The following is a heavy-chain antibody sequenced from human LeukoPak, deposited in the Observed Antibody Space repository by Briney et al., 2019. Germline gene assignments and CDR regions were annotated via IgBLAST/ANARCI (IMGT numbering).Heavy chain of an antibody. J-gene: IGHJ5*02. V-gene: IGHV4-59*01. Sequence: SETLSLTCTVSGGSISSYYWSWIRQPPGKGLEWIGYIYYSGSTNYNPSLKSRVTISVDTSKNQFSLKLSSVTAADMAVYYCARDGAVYSSGWSNWFDPWGQGTLVTVSS. CDR2: IYYSGST. CDR1: GGSISSYY. CDR3: ARDGAVYSSGWSNWFDP. D-gene: IGHD6-19*01.